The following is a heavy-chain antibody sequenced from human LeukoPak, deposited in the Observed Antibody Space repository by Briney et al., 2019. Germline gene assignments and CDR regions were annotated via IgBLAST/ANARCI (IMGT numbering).Heavy chain of an antibody. CDR1: GFTFTTYW. J-gene: IGHJ4*02. CDR3: SNGIYDRSY. D-gene: IGHD2-8*01. Sequence: GGSLRLSCAASGFTFTTYWMAWVRQAPGKGLEWVANIKQDGSEAVHADSVRGRFTISRDNAKNSLYLQMNSLRVEDTAVYYCSNGIYDRSYWGQGTLVTVSS. CDR2: IKQDGSEA. V-gene: IGHV3-7*01.